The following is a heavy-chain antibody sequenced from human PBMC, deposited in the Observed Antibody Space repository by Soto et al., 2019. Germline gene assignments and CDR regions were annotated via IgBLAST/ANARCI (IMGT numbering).Heavy chain of an antibody. J-gene: IGHJ3*02. CDR1: GFNFEEYA. Sequence: EVQLVESGGGLVQPGRSLRLSCAASGFNFEEYAMHWVRQVPGKGLEWVSGINWNINSIGYADSVKGRFTISRDNAKNSLYLQMNSLRPEDTGLFYCAKDDGSCWGGALDIWGQGTMVVVSS. D-gene: IGHD6-19*01. CDR3: AKDDGSCWGGALDI. V-gene: IGHV3-9*01. CDR2: INWNINSI.